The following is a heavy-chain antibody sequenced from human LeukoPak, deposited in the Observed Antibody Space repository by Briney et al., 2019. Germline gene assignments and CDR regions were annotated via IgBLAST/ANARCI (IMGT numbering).Heavy chain of an antibody. V-gene: IGHV1-18*01. CDR2: ISAYSGNT. J-gene: IGHJ3*02. D-gene: IGHD3-22*01. Sequence: ASVKVSCKTSGYTFTNYGINWVRQAPGQGLEWMGWISAYSGNTNYAQRFQGRVTITADKSTSTAYMELSSLRSEDTAVYYCARDLGGYYDSYAFDIWGQGTMVTVSS. CDR1: GYTFTNYG. CDR3: ARDLGGYYDSYAFDI.